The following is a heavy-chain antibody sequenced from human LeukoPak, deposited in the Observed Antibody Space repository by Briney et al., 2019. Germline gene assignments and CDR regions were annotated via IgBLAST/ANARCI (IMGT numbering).Heavy chain of an antibody. J-gene: IGHJ4*02. D-gene: IGHD2-2*01. CDR3: ARGMGRLCTSSSCYLSFVY. CDR2: IYTRGST. V-gene: IGHV4-4*09. Sequence: SETLSLTCTVSGGSISDYYWSWIRQPPGKGLEWIGYIYTRGSTNYNPSLKGRVTISADTSKNQFSLKMTSVTAADTAVFYCARGMGRLCTSSSCYLSFVYWGQGTLVTVSS. CDR1: GGSISDYY.